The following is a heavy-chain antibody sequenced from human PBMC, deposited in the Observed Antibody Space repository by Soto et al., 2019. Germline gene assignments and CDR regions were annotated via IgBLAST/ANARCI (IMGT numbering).Heavy chain of an antibody. J-gene: IGHJ4*02. Sequence: QLQLQESGPGLVKPSETLSLTCTVSGGSISSSSYYWGWIRQPPGKGLEWIGSIYYSGSTYYNPSLKSRVTISVDTSKNQFSLKLSSVTAADTAVYYCARHVPSYSGSYYGGSGSGGDPYFDYWGQGTLVTVSS. CDR3: ARHVPSYSGSYYGGSGSGGDPYFDY. CDR1: GGSISSSSYY. D-gene: IGHD1-26*01. V-gene: IGHV4-39*01. CDR2: IYYSGST.